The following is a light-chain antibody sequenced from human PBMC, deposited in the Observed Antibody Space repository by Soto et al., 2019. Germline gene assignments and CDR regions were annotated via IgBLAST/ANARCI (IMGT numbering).Light chain of an antibody. CDR2: GAS. Sequence: EIVLTQSPASLSLSPGERATLSFRASQSVDSYLGWYQQKPGQAPRLLIFGASNRATGIQARFSGSGSGTDFTLTIRRLEPEDFAVYYCKQHGSSPITFGQGTRLEIK. CDR3: KQHGSSPIT. V-gene: IGKV3-20*01. J-gene: IGKJ5*01. CDR1: QSVDSY.